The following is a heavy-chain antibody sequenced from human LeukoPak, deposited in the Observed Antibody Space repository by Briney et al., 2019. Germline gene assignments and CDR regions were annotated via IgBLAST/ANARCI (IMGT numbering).Heavy chain of an antibody. V-gene: IGHV3-21*01. CDR1: GFTFSSYS. CDR3: ARDGSEMATKAYDC. CDR2: ISSSSSYI. J-gene: IGHJ4*02. D-gene: IGHD5-24*01. Sequence: PGGSLRLSCAASGFTFSSYSMNWVRQAPGKGLEWVSSISSSSSYIYYADSVKGRFTISRDNAKNSLYLQMNSLRAEDTAVYYCARDGSEMATKAYDCWGQGTLVTVSS.